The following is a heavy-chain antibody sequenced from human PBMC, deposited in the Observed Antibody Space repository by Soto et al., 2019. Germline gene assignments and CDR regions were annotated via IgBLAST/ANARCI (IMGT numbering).Heavy chain of an antibody. V-gene: IGHV1-2*02. D-gene: IGHD2-15*01. CDR1: GYTFTGYY. CDR2: INPNSGGT. Sequence: ASVKVSCKASGYTFTGYYMHWVRQAPGQGLEWMGWINPNSGGTNYAQKFQGRVTMTRDTSISTAYMELSRLRSDDTAVYYCAKTGGLGVVVAADNWFDHWGQGTLVTVSS. J-gene: IGHJ5*02. CDR3: AKTGGLGVVVAADNWFDH.